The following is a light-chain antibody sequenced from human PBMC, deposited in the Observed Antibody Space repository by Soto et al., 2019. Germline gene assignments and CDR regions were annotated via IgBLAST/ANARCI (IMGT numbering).Light chain of an antibody. V-gene: IGKV3-20*01. Sequence: EIVLTQSPGTLSLSPGERATLSCRASQSVSSSYLAWYQQKPGQAPRLLIYGASNRATGIPDRFSGSGAGTDFNITISRLEHEVGAIYYCLQYGSSPYTFGQGTKLEIK. CDR3: LQYGSSPYT. CDR1: QSVSSSY. CDR2: GAS. J-gene: IGKJ2*01.